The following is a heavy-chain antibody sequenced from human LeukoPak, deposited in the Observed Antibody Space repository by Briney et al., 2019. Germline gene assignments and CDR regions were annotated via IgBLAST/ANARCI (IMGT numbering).Heavy chain of an antibody. Sequence: GGSLRLSCVGSGFSFSNYWMGWIRQAPGKGLEWVANTKPDERGKYYVDSVRGRFTISRDNAKNSLYLQMNSLRVDDTAVYYCTRDGEGASHYWGQGTLVAVSS. CDR3: TRDGEGASHY. CDR1: GFSFSNYW. V-gene: IGHV3-7*03. D-gene: IGHD3-10*01. CDR2: TKPDERGK. J-gene: IGHJ4*02.